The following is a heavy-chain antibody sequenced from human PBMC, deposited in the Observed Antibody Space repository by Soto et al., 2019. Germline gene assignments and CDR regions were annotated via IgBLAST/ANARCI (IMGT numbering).Heavy chain of an antibody. J-gene: IGHJ6*03. V-gene: IGHV1-69*08. CDR2: IIPILGIA. Sequence: QVQLVQSGAEVKKPGSSVKVSCKASGGTFSSYIISWVRQAPGQGLEWMGRIIPILGIANYAQKFQGRVMITADKSTSTAYMELSSLRSEDTAVYYCAREPGIAARPTDYYYYYMDVWGKGTTVTVSS. CDR1: GGTFSSYI. D-gene: IGHD6-6*01. CDR3: AREPGIAARPTDYYYYYMDV.